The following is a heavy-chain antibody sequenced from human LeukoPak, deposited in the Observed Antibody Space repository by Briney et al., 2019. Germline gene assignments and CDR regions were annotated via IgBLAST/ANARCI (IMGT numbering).Heavy chain of an antibody. J-gene: IGHJ4*02. D-gene: IGHD5-18*01. CDR1: GFTFSSYG. V-gene: IGHV3-23*01. CDR3: AKAGLQLPYYFDY. Sequence: GGSLRLSCAASGFTFSSYGMSWVRQAPGKGLEWVSAVSGSGGSTYYADSVKGRFTISRDNSKNTLYLQMNSLRAEDTAVYYCAKAGLQLPYYFDYWGQGTLVTVSS. CDR2: VSGSGGST.